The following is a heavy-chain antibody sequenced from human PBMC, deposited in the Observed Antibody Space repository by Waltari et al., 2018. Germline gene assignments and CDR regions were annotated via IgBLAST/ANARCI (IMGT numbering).Heavy chain of an antibody. CDR3: ARLMLSHPENGMDV. V-gene: IGHV3-74*01. CDR1: GFAFSNYW. Sequence: EVQLVESGGVFFQPGGSLRLSCEASGFAFSNYWIHWVRQAPGRGLEWVSRISGDGTSISNADSVGGRFSISRDNYKNTVYLQIHSLRAEDTAVFYCARLMLSHPENGMDVWGQGTSVTVS. D-gene: IGHD3-10*02. J-gene: IGHJ6*02. CDR2: ISGDGTSI.